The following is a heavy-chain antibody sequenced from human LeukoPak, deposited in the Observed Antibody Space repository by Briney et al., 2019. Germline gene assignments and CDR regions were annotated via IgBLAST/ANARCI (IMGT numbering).Heavy chain of an antibody. CDR3: ARDATTELGTVYMDV. V-gene: IGHV3-48*03. Sequence: PGGSLRLSCAASGFTFSTYEINWVRQAPGKGLRWLSHISTSGSSIHYADSVKGRFTISRDNAKNSLYLQMNSLRVEDTAVYYCARDATTELGTVYMDVWGKGTTVTMSS. J-gene: IGHJ6*03. CDR2: ISTSGSSI. D-gene: IGHD4-17*01. CDR1: GFTFSTYE.